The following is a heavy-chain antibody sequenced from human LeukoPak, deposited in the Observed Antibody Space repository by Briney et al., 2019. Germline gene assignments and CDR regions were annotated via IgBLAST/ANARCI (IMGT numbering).Heavy chain of an antibody. CDR3: AKIPQVATVTVPCFDH. CDR2: ISGCGDTT. CDR1: GFTFSSFA. D-gene: IGHD2-21*01. J-gene: IGHJ4*02. Sequence: PGGSLRLSCAASGFTFSSFAVNWVHQAPGKGLERVSLISGCGDTTHYTASVKVRSTVSRDNSKNPLYLQMNSLRVEDTAVYYCAKIPQVATVTVPCFDHWGQGTLGTVSS. V-gene: IGHV3-23*01.